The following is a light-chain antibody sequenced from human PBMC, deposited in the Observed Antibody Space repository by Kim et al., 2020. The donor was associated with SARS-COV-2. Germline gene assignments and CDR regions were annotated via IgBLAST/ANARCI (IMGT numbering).Light chain of an antibody. CDR3: CSYAGSYTYV. Sequence: GPSVPISCTGTSSDVGDYNYVSWYQQHPGKAPKLMIYDVSKRPSGVPARLSGSKSGNTASLTISGLQAEDEADYYCCSYAGSYTYVFGTGTKVTVL. CDR2: DVS. CDR1: SSDVGDYNY. V-gene: IGLV2-11*01. J-gene: IGLJ1*01.